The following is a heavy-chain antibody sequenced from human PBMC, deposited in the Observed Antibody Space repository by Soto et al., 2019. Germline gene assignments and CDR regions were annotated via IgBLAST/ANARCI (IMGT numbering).Heavy chain of an antibody. CDR1: GFTFSMFS. CDR2: ISSNGDST. V-gene: IGHV3-64D*06. J-gene: IGHJ5*02. CDR3: VHPRSTVQIPPT. Sequence: GGSLRLSCSASGFTFSMFSMHWVRQAPGKGLEYVSGISSNGDSTYYADSVKGRFTISRDNSKNTPYLQMSSLRAVDTAVYYCVHPRSTVQIPPTWGQGTLVTISS. D-gene: IGHD4-17*01.